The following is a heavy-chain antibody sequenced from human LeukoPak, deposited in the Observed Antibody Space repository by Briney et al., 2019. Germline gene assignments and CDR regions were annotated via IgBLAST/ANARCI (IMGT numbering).Heavy chain of an antibody. D-gene: IGHD3-10*01. CDR3: ARDSRDMVRGANPDY. CDR2: ISSSSSYT. Sequence: GGSLRLSCAPSGFTFSYYYMSWIRQSPGGRLEWVSYISSSSSYTNYADSVKGRFTISRDNAKNSLYLQMNSLRDEDTAVYYCARDSRDMVRGANPDYWDQGTLVTVSS. CDR1: GFTFSYYY. V-gene: IGHV3-11*06. J-gene: IGHJ4*02.